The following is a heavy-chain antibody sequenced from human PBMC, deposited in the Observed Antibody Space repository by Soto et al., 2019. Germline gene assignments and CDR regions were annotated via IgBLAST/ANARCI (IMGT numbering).Heavy chain of an antibody. CDR2: IRGSGSIT. Sequence: ELQLLESGGGLVQPGGSLRLSCAASGFTFSNYAMSWVRQAPGKGLEWVSAIRGSGSITYYADSVKGRFTISRDNSKNTLSLQMNSLRDEDTAVYYCAKSAGEYSSSPARYLDLWGRGTLVTVSS. CDR3: AKSAGEYSSSPARYLDL. CDR1: GFTFSNYA. J-gene: IGHJ2*01. D-gene: IGHD6-6*01. V-gene: IGHV3-23*01.